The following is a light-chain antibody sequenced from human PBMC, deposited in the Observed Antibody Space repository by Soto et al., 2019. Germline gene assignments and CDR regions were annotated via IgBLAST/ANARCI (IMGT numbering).Light chain of an antibody. Sequence: DIHMTQSPSSLSASVGDTVTITFQASQDISHYLNWYQQNPGKALKLLIYDASNLHPGVPSRFRGSGSGTEFSFNITSLQPEDVATYYCQQYDDLPITFGQGTRLEIK. CDR3: QQYDDLPIT. CDR2: DAS. J-gene: IGKJ5*01. CDR1: QDISHY. V-gene: IGKV1-33*01.